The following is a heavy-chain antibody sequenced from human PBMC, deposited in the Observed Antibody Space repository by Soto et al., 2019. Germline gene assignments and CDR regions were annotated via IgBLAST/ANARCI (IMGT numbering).Heavy chain of an antibody. Sequence: GGSLRLSCAVAGFTFSDHYMDWIRHAPGKGLEGFGRVRNKANRYTTEYAASVKGRFTVSRDESKNLLYLQMNSLKTEDTAVYYCPRPLVRDAGRGFEIWGPGTVVTVS. D-gene: IGHD1-26*01. CDR1: GFTFSDHY. J-gene: IGHJ3*02. CDR2: VRNKANRYTT. V-gene: IGHV3-72*01. CDR3: PRPLVRDAGRGFEI.